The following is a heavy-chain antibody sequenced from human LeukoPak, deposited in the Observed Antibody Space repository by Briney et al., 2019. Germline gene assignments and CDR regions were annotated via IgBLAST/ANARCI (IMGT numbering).Heavy chain of an antibody. D-gene: IGHD6-19*01. CDR2: ISWNSGSI. Sequence: GGSLRLSCAASGFTFSNYEMNWVRQAPGKGLEWVSGISWNSGSIGYADSVKGRFTISRDNAKNSLYLQMNSLRAEDMALYYCAKDQAVASPFDAFDIWGQGTMVTVSS. V-gene: IGHV3-9*03. CDR1: GFTFSNYE. CDR3: AKDQAVASPFDAFDI. J-gene: IGHJ3*02.